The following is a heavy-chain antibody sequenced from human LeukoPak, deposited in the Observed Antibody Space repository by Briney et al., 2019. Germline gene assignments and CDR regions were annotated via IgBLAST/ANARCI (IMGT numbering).Heavy chain of an antibody. D-gene: IGHD3-3*01. Sequence: SVKVSCKASGGTFSSYTISWVRQAPGQGLEWMGRIIPILGIANYAQKFQGRVTITADKSTSTAYMELSSLRSEDTAVYYCARESGDTIFGVAHYYFDYWGQGTLVTVSS. CDR2: IIPILGIA. CDR1: GGTFSSYT. CDR3: ARESGDTIFGVAHYYFDY. J-gene: IGHJ4*02. V-gene: IGHV1-69*04.